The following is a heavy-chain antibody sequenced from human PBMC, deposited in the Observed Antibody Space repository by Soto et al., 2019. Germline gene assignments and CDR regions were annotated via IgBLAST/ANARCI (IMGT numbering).Heavy chain of an antibody. CDR3: ARLAGYCSGTSCYGYYGMDV. CDR1: GGSIRSYY. J-gene: IGHJ6*02. CDR2: IYYSGST. Sequence: PSETLSLTCTVSGGSIRSYYWSWIRQPPGKGLEWIGYIYYSGSTNYNPSLKSRVTISVDTSKNQFSLKVSSVTAADTAVFYCARLAGYCSGTSCYGYYGMDVWGQGTTVT. D-gene: IGHD2-2*01. V-gene: IGHV4-59*08.